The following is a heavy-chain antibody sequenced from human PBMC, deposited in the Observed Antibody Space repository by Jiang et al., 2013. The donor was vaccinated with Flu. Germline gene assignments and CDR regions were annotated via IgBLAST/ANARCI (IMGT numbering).Heavy chain of an antibody. CDR2: INPNSGGT. J-gene: IGHJ6*02. CDR1: GYTFTGYY. V-gene: IGHV1-2*06. CDR3: ARVTIYYYYGMDV. D-gene: IGHD3-3*01. Sequence: KPGASVKVSCKASGYTFTGYYMHWVRQAPGQGLEWMGRINPNSGGTNYAQKFQGRVTMTRDTSISTAYMELSRLRSDDTAVYYCARVTIYYYYGMDVWDQGTTVTVSS.